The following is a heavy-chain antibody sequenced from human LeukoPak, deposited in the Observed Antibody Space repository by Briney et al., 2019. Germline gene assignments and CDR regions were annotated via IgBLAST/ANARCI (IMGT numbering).Heavy chain of an antibody. CDR3: ARAQENAYFDY. CDR2: ISISGRTI. J-gene: IGHJ4*02. D-gene: IGHD1-1*01. V-gene: IGHV3-11*04. Sequence: GGSLRLSCAASGFTFSDYYMSWIRQAPGKGLEWVSYISISGRTIYYADSVKGRFTISRDNAKNSLYLQMNSLRAEDTAVYYCARAQENAYFDYWGQGTLVTVSS. CDR1: GFTFSDYY.